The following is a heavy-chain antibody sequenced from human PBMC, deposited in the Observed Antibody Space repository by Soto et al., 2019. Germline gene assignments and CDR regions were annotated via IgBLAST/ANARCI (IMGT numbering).Heavy chain of an antibody. J-gene: IGHJ6*02. CDR1: GYTFTSYG. Sequence: ASVKVSCKASGYTFTSYGISWVRQAPGQGLEWMGWISAYNGNANYAQKLQGRVTMTTDTSTSTAYMELRSLRSDDTAVYYCAVYCSGGSWYRGGGGYYGMDVWGQGTTVTVSS. D-gene: IGHD2-15*01. CDR3: AVYCSGGSWYRGGGGYYGMDV. V-gene: IGHV1-18*04. CDR2: ISAYNGNA.